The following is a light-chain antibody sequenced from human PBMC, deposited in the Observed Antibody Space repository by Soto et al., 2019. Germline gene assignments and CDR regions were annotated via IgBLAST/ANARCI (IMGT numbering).Light chain of an antibody. J-gene: IGLJ2*01. V-gene: IGLV4-69*01. CDR2: LNSDGSH. Sequence: QSVLTQSPSASASLGASVKLTCTLSSGHSSYAIAWHQQQPEKGPRYLMKLNSDGSHSKGDGIPDRFSGSSSGAERYLTISSLQSEGEADYYCQTWGTGIQMVFGGGTKLTVL. CDR3: QTWGTGIQMV. CDR1: SGHSSYA.